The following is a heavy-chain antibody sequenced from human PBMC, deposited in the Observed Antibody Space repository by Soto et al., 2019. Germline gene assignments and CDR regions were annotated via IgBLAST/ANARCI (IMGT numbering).Heavy chain of an antibody. J-gene: IGHJ4*02. CDR3: ARDRAVAAYFDY. CDR1: GFTFSSYW. V-gene: IGHV3-74*01. D-gene: IGHD6-19*01. CDR2: INSDGSST. Sequence: LRLSCAASGFTFSSYWMHWVRQAPGKGLVWVSRINSDGSSTSYADSVKGRFTISRDNAKNTLYLQMNSLRAEDTAVYYCARDRAVAAYFDYWGQGTLVTVSS.